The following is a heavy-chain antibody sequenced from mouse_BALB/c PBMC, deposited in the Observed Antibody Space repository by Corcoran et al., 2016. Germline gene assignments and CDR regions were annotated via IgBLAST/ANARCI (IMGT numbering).Heavy chain of an antibody. D-gene: IGHD2-4*01. CDR3: ARFYYDYRDVDY. CDR2: INTYTGEP. Sequence: QIQLVQSGPELKKPGETVKISCKASGYTFTNYGMNWVKQAPGKGLKWMGWINTYTGEPTYADDFKGRFAFSLETSASTAYLQINNLKNEDTATEFCARFYYDYRDVDYWGQGTTLTVSS. V-gene: IGHV9-3-1*01. J-gene: IGHJ2*01. CDR1: GYTFTNYG.